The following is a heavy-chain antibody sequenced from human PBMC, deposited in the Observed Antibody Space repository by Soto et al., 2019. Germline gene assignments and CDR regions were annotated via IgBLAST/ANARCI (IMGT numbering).Heavy chain of an antibody. CDR1: GFTFSSYS. J-gene: IGHJ4*02. CDR2: ISSSSSYI. V-gene: IGHV3-21*01. Sequence: GGSLRLSCAASGFTFSSYSMNWVRQAPGKGLEWVSSISSSSSYIYYADSVKGRFTISRDNAKNSLYLQMNSLRAEDTAVYYCARDAVIVGAPWYFDYWGQGTLVTAPQ. CDR3: ARDAVIVGAPWYFDY. D-gene: IGHD1-26*01.